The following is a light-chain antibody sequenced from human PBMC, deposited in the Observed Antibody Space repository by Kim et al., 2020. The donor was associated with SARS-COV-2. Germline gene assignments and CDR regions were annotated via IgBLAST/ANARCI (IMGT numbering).Light chain of an antibody. CDR3: SSYTSSSTLWV. V-gene: IGLV2-14*03. CDR2: DVS. CDR1: SSDVSGYNY. Sequence: QSITISCTETSSDVSGYNYVSWYQQHPGKAPKLMIYDVSNRPSGVSNRFSGSKSGNTASLTISELQAEDEADYYCSSYTSSSTLWVFGGGTKLTVL. J-gene: IGLJ3*02.